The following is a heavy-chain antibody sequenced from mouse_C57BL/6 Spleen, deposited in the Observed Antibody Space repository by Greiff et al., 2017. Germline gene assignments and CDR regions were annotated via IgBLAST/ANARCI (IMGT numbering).Heavy chain of an antibody. V-gene: IGHV1-19*01. CDR2: INPYNGGT. Sequence: VQLQQSGPVLVKPGASVKMSCKASGYTFTDYYMNWVKQSPGKSLEWIGVINPYNGGTSYNKKFKGKATLTVDKSSSTAYMELNSLTSEDSAVYNCERGSDRYDYWGQGTTLTVSS. J-gene: IGHJ2*01. CDR3: ERGSDRYDY. D-gene: IGHD2-3*01. CDR1: GYTFTDYY.